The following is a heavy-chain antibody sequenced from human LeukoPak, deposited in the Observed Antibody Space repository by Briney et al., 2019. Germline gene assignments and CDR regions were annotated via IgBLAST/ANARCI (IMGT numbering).Heavy chain of an antibody. D-gene: IGHD6-19*01. Sequence: PSGTLSLTCTVSGGSISSSNWWSWVRQPPGKGLEWIGEIYHSGRTNYNPSLKSRVTISVDKSKNQFSLKLSSVTAADTAVYYCAREGGKVVAGTWGRNSYYMDVWGKGTTVTVSS. CDR1: GGSISSSNW. V-gene: IGHV4-4*02. CDR3: AREGGKVVAGTWGRNSYYMDV. J-gene: IGHJ6*03. CDR2: IYHSGRT.